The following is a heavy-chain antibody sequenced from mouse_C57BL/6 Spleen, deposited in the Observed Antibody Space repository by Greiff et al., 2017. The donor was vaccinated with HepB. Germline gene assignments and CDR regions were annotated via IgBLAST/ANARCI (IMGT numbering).Heavy chain of an antibody. Sequence: VQLQQPGAELVRPGTSVKLSCKASGYTFTSYWMHWVKQRPGQGLEWIGVIDPSDSYTNYNQKFKGKATLTVDTSSSTAYMQLSSLTSEDSAVYYCARENYSNYLAYWGQGTLVTVSA. CDR1: GYTFTSYW. D-gene: IGHD2-5*01. CDR3: ARENYSNYLAY. J-gene: IGHJ3*01. CDR2: IDPSDSYT. V-gene: IGHV1-59*01.